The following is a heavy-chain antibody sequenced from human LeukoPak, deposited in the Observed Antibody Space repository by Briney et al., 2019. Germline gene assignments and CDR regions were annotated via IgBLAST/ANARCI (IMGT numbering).Heavy chain of an antibody. Sequence: SETLSLTCTVSGDSINRDDYYWSWIRQPTGKGLEWIGYIYYSGSTYYNASLESRVTISLDTSKNQFSLRLSSVTAADTAVYYCARWFSYLDSGSFYNPDYWGQGSLVTVSS. V-gene: IGHV4-30-4*01. CDR2: IYYSGST. D-gene: IGHD3-10*01. CDR3: ARWFSYLDSGSFYNPDY. J-gene: IGHJ4*02. CDR1: GDSINRDDYY.